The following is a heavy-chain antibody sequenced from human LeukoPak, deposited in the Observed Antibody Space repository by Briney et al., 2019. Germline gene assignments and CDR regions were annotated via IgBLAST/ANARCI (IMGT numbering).Heavy chain of an antibody. CDR1: GFTFSSYG. D-gene: IGHD3-10*01. Sequence: GGSLRLSCVASGFTFSSYGMHWVRQAPGKGLEWVGFIRLDGSNKYYADSVKGRFTISRDNSKNTMYLQMNSLRAEDTAVYYCARDEVINLFVSVFDPWGQGTLVTVSS. CDR2: IRLDGSNK. CDR3: ARDEVINLFVSVFDP. J-gene: IGHJ5*02. V-gene: IGHV3-30*02.